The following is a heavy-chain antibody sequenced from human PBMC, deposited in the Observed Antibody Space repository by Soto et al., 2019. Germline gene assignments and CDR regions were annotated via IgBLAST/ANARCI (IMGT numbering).Heavy chain of an antibody. Sequence: QQHRLGPGPVPSSETLSLTCTVSGGSISTYHWSWIRQPPGKGLEWIGYIDNSGSTYYNPSLKSRVTISVDTSKNQFSLRLSSVTAADTAVYYCARTEPYLVIIDYWGQGTLVTVSS. CDR2: IDNSGST. V-gene: IGHV4-59*12. D-gene: IGHD3-3*01. CDR3: ARTEPYLVIIDY. CDR1: GGSISTYH. J-gene: IGHJ4*02.